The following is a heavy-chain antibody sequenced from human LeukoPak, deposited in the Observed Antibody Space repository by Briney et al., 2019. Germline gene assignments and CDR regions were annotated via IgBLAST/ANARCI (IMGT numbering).Heavy chain of an antibody. CDR2: INPNSGGT. CDR3: ARAGEVVVAATWIDY. J-gene: IGHJ4*02. D-gene: IGHD2-15*01. Sequence: HGASVKVSCKASGYTFTGYYMHWVRQAPGQGLEWMGWINPNSGGTNYAQKFQGRVTMTRDTSISTAYMELSRLRSDDTAVYYCARAGEVVVAATWIDYWGQGTLVTVSS. CDR1: GYTFTGYY. V-gene: IGHV1-2*02.